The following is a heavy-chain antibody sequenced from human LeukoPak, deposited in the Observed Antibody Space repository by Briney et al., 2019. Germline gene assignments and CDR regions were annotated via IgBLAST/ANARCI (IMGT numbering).Heavy chain of an antibody. Sequence: GGSLRLSCAASGFTFSSYSMNWVRQAPGKGLEWVSSISSSSSYIYYADSVKGRFTISRDNAKNSLYLQMNSLRAEDTAVYYCARPSEGYSYGPFDAFDIWGQGTMVTVSS. V-gene: IGHV3-21*01. J-gene: IGHJ3*02. CDR3: ARPSEGYSYGPFDAFDI. CDR1: GFTFSSYS. D-gene: IGHD5-18*01. CDR2: ISSSSSYI.